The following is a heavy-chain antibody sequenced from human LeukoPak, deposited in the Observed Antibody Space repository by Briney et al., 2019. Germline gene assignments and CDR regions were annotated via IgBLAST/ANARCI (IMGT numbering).Heavy chain of an antibody. J-gene: IGHJ4*02. D-gene: IGHD4-17*01. V-gene: IGHV4-34*01. CDR2: INHSGST. Sequence: SETLSLTCAVYGGSSSGYYWSWIRQPPGKGLEWIGEINHSGSTNYNPSLKSRVTISVDTSKDQFSLKLSSVTAADTAVYYCARGDGYGDYAYYFDYWGQGTLVTVSS. CDR1: GGSSSGYY. CDR3: ARGDGYGDYAYYFDY.